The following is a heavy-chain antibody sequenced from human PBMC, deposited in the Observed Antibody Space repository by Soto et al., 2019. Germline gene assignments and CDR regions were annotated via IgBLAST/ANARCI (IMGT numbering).Heavy chain of an antibody. CDR1: GYTFTSYG. Sequence: ASVKVSCKASGYTFTSYGISWVRQAPGQGLEWMGWISAYNGNTNYAQKLQGRVTMTTDTSTSTAYMELRSLRSDDTAVYYCARDGYDFWSGYSATDGMDVWGQGTTATVSS. D-gene: IGHD3-3*01. CDR3: ARDGYDFWSGYSATDGMDV. J-gene: IGHJ6*02. CDR2: ISAYNGNT. V-gene: IGHV1-18*01.